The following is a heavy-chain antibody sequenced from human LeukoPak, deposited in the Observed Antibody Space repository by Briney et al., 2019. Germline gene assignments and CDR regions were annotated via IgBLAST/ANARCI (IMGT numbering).Heavy chain of an antibody. J-gene: IGHJ3*02. D-gene: IGHD7-27*01. CDR2: IYYSGST. V-gene: IGHV4-59*01. Sequence: PSETPSLTCTVSGPSIRINYWSWIRQRPGKGLECIGYIYYSGSTSYTPPPKSRVSISVYTSKSQFSLKLSSVTAAETAVFYCARGLNWESNRDDAFYIWGQGTTVTVSS. CDR3: ARGLNWESNRDDAFYI. CDR1: GPSIRINY.